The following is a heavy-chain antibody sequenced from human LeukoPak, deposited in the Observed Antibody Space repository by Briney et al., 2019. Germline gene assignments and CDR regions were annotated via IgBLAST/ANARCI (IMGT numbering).Heavy chain of an antibody. Sequence: GGSLRLSCAASGFTFSNYGMHWVRQVPGKGLEWVAFIRYDGSNKYYVDSVKGRFTISRDSSQNTLFLQMDSLRAEDTAVYYCAKTYYYDSKTRTSFDYWGQGTLVTVSS. CDR2: IRYDGSNK. J-gene: IGHJ4*02. CDR1: GFTFSNYG. D-gene: IGHD3-22*01. V-gene: IGHV3-30*02. CDR3: AKTYYYDSKTRTSFDY.